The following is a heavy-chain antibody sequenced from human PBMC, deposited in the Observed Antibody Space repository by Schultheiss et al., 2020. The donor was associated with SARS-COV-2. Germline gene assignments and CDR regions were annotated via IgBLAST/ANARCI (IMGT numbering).Heavy chain of an antibody. CDR1: GGSVSSGSYY. CDR2: VFYSGST. V-gene: IGHV4-61*01. CDR3: VCYSSSWYNY. J-gene: IGHJ4*02. Sequence: GSLRLSCTVSGGSVSSGSYYWSWNRQPPGKGLEWIGYVFYSGSTNYNPSLKSRVTISVDTSKNQFSLKLSSVTAADTAVYYCVCYSSSWYNYWGQGTLVTVSS. D-gene: IGHD6-13*01.